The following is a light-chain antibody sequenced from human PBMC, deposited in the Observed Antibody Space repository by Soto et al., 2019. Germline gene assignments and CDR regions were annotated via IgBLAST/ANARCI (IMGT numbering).Light chain of an antibody. CDR1: QSVRSDY. V-gene: IGKV3-20*01. Sequence: EIVLTQSPATPSLSPGDRATLSCMASQSVRSDYFAWYQQKPGQPPRVILFGVSTRATAIPDRFSGSGSGTDFTLTISRLEPDDFGLYYCHQYGNSPLTFGGGTKVDIK. J-gene: IGKJ4*01. CDR2: GVS. CDR3: HQYGNSPLT.